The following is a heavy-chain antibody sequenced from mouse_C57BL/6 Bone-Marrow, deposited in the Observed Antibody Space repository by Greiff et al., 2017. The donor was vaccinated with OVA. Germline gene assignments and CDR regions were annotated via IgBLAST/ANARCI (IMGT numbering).Heavy chain of an antibody. CDR3: ARDRESSFDY. Sequence: DVMLVESGGGLVKPGGSLKLSCAASGFTFSSYAMSWVRLTPEKRLEWVATISDGGSYTYYPDNVKGRFTISRDNAKNNLYLQMSHLKSEDTAMYYCARDRESSFDYWGQGTTLTVSS. D-gene: IGHD3-3*01. CDR2: ISDGGSYT. CDR1: GFTFSSYA. J-gene: IGHJ2*01. V-gene: IGHV5-4*01.